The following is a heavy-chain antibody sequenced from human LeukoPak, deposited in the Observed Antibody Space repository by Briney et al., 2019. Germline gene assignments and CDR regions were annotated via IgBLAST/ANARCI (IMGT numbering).Heavy chain of an antibody. D-gene: IGHD5-24*01. V-gene: IGHV1-18*01. J-gene: IGHJ4*02. CDR3: ARGPRDGLNY. Sequence: ASVKVSCKASGYTFISYSISWVRQAPGQGLEWMGWISAYNGNTNYAQNLRGRVTMTTDTSMGTAYMELSSLRSDDTAVYYCARGPRDGLNYWGQGTLVTVSS. CDR1: GYTFISYS. CDR2: ISAYNGNT.